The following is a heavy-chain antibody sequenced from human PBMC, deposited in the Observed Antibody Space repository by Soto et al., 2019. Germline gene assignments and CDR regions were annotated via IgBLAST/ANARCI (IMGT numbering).Heavy chain of an antibody. J-gene: IGHJ4*02. CDR2: IYSGGST. Sequence: GGSLRLSCAASGFTVSSNYMSWVRQAPGKGLEWVSVIYSGGSTYYADSVKGRFTISRDNSKNTLYLQMNSLRAEDTAVYYCARDHIGPYYYESWGQGTLVTVSS. CDR3: ARDHIGPYYYES. V-gene: IGHV3-66*01. D-gene: IGHD5-12*01. CDR1: GFTVSSNY.